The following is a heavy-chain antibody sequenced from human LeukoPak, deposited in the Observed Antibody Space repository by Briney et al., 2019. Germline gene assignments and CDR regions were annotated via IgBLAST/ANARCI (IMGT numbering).Heavy chain of an antibody. J-gene: IGHJ4*02. CDR3: ARDGPRSGYDLGHLDN. V-gene: IGHV4-34*01. CDR2: INQSGST. CDR1: GGSFSDYD. Sequence: SETLSLTCAVSGGSFSDYDWSWIRQPPGKGLEWIGEINQSGSTNDNPSLKSRVTMSVDTSKSQFSLKLSSVTAADTAVYYCARDGPRSGYDLGHLDNLGQGTLVTASS. D-gene: IGHD5-12*01.